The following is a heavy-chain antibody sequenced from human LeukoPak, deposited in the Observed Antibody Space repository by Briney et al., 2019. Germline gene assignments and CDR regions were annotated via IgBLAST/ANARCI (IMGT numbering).Heavy chain of an antibody. CDR1: GYSFTSYG. CDR3: AREIYTSGWEYYFDY. V-gene: IGHV1-18*01. Sequence: GASVKVSFKASGYSFTSYGISWVRQAPGQGLEWMGWISAYNGNTNYAQKLQGRVTMTTETSTSTAYMELRSLRPDDTTVYYCAREIYTSGWEYYFDYWGQGTLVTVSS. D-gene: IGHD6-19*01. J-gene: IGHJ4*02. CDR2: ISAYNGNT.